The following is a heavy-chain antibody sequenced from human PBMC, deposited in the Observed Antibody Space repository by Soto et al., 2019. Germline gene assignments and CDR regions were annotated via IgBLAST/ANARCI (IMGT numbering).Heavy chain of an antibody. D-gene: IGHD3-3*01. CDR3: ARCQFWSGHYNYYYYGMDV. CDR2: MNPNSGNT. J-gene: IGHJ6*02. V-gene: IGHV1-8*01. Sequence: QVQLVQSGAEVKKPGASVKVSCKASGYTFTSYDINWVRQATGQGLEWMGWMNPNSGNTGYAQKFQGRVTMTRNTSISTAYMELSSLRSEDTAVYYCARCQFWSGHYNYYYYGMDVWGQGTTVTVSS. CDR1: GYTFTSYD.